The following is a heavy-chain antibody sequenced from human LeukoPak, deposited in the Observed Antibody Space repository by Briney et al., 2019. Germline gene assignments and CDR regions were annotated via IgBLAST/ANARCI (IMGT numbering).Heavy chain of an antibody. D-gene: IGHD3-10*01. Sequence: PGGSLRLSCAASGFTVSSNYMSWVRQAPGKGLEWVSVIYSGGSTYYADSVKGRFTISRDNSKNTLYLQMNSLRAEDTAVYYCARLSNYYGSGSNDYWGQGTLVTVSS. CDR1: GFTVSSNY. CDR3: ARLSNYYGSGSNDY. V-gene: IGHV3-53*01. CDR2: IYSGGST. J-gene: IGHJ4*02.